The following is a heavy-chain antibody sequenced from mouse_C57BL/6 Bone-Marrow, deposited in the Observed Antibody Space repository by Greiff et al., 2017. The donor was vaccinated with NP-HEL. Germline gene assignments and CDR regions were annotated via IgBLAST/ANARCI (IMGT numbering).Heavy chain of an antibody. V-gene: IGHV1-82*01. Sequence: VQRVESGPELVKPGASVKISCKASGYAFSSSWMNWVKQRPGKGLEWIGRIYPGDGDTNYNGKFKGKATLTADKSSSTAYMQLSSLTSEDSAVYFCARRGDYDYFDYWGQGTTLTVSS. CDR1: GYAFSSSW. D-gene: IGHD2-4*01. CDR2: IYPGDGDT. J-gene: IGHJ2*01. CDR3: ARRGDYDYFDY.